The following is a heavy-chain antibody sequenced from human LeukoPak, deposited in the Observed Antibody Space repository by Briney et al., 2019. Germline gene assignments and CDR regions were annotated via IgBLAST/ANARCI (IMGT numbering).Heavy chain of an antibody. D-gene: IGHD6-19*01. V-gene: IGHV3-43D*03. J-gene: IGHJ5*01. CDR3: AKESGYSSGWYREFDF. CDR2: ITWDSTSL. CDR1: GFKFDDYA. Sequence: PGGSLRLSCAASGFKFDDYAMHWVRQPPGKSPEWVSFITWDSTSLYYADSVKGRFTISRDNSKNVLYLQMGSLRTEDTALYYCAKESGYSSGWYREFDFWGQGTLVTVSS.